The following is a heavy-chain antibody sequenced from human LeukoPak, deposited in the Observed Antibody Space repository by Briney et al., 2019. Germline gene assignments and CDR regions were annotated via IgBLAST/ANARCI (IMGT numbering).Heavy chain of an antibody. D-gene: IGHD6-13*01. CDR2: ISGSGGST. V-gene: IGHV3-23*01. CDR3: AISGYSSSWYGY. Sequence: GGSLRLSCAASGFTFSSYAMSWVRQAPGKGLEWVSAISGSGGSTYHADSVKGRFTISRDNSKNTLYLQMNSLRAEDTAVYYCAISGYSSSWYGYWGQGTLVTVSS. J-gene: IGHJ4*02. CDR1: GFTFSSYA.